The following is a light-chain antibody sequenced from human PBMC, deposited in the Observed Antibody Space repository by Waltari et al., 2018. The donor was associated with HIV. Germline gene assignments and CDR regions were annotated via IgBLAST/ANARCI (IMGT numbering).Light chain of an antibody. CDR2: EVR. CDR3: SSFTTSNYLL. J-gene: IGLJ2*01. V-gene: IGLV2-14*01. Sequence: QSALTQPASVSGSPGQSITVSCTGTSSDVGAYDFVSWSQQTPGTAPNLVIYEVRYRPSGISNRFSGSKSGNTASLTISGLQTEVEADYYCSSFTTSNYLLFGGGTKVTVL. CDR1: SSDVGAYDF.